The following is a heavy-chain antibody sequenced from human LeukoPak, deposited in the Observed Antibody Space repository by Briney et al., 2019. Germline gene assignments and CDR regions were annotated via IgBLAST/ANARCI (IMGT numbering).Heavy chain of an antibody. CDR3: ARCDFWSGYKSDGMDV. CDR2: ISYDGSNK. V-gene: IGHV3-30-3*01. CDR1: GFTFSSYA. D-gene: IGHD3-3*01. Sequence: PGGSLRLSCAASGFTFSSYAMHWVRQAPGKGLEWVAVISYDGSNKYYADFVKGRFTISRDNSKSTMDLQMNSLRAEDTAVYYCARCDFWSGYKSDGMDVWGQGTTVTVS. J-gene: IGHJ6*02.